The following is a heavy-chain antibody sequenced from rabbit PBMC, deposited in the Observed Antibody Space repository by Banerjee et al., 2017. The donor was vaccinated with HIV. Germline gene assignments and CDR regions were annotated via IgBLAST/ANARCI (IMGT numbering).Heavy chain of an antibody. CDR1: GFSFSSGYY. J-gene: IGHJ4*01. Sequence: QSLEESGGDLVKPGASLTLTCTASGFSFSSGYYMCWVRQAPGKGLEWIACIDVSFGATWYASWAKGRFTISRTSSTTVTLQMTSLTAADTATYFCGRWYTGGAGAVDGLDLWGPGTLVTVS. V-gene: IGHV1S40*01. CDR3: GRWYTGGAGAVDGLDL. CDR2: IDVSFGAT. D-gene: IGHD4-2*01.